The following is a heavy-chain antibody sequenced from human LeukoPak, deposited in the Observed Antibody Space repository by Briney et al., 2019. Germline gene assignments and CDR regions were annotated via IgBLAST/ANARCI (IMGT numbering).Heavy chain of an antibody. CDR1: GGSISSGSYY. Sequence: SETLSLTCTVSGGSISSGSYYWGWLRQPPGKGLEWIGIIDYSGTTYYNPSLKSRVTTLVDTSKNQFSLKVTSVTAADTAVYYCARGYSSSSPGYWGQGTLVTVSS. CDR2: IDYSGTT. V-gene: IGHV4-39*07. CDR3: ARGYSSSSPGY. D-gene: IGHD6-13*01. J-gene: IGHJ4*02.